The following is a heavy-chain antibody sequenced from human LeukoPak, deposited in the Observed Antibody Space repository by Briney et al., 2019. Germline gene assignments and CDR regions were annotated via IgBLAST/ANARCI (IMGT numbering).Heavy chain of an antibody. J-gene: IGHJ4*02. D-gene: IGHD2-15*01. CDR1: GFTFSSNG. CDR3: AKNRCRGYTAPDCYYFDY. CDR2: ISYDGSAK. Sequence: GRSLRLSCAASGFTFSSNGLHWVRQAPGKGLEWVALISYDGSAKYYADSVRGRFIISRDNSKNTLYLQMNSLGTEDTALYYCAKNRCRGYTAPDCYYFDYWGQGTLVTVSS. V-gene: IGHV3-30*18.